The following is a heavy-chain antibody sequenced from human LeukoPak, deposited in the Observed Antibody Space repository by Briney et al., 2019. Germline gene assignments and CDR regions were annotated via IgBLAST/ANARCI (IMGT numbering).Heavy chain of an antibody. D-gene: IGHD3-3*01. V-gene: IGHV1-18*01. Sequence: ASVKVSCKASGYTFTSYDISWVRQAPGRGLEWMGWISASNGNTNYAQILQGRVTLTTDTSTSTAYMELRSLTSDDTAVYYCARDNLYYGSDYWGQGTLVTVSS. CDR3: ARDNLYYGSDY. CDR2: ISASNGNT. J-gene: IGHJ4*02. CDR1: GYTFTSYD.